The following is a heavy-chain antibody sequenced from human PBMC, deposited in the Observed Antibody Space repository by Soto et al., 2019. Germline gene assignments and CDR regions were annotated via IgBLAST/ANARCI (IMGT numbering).Heavy chain of an antibody. J-gene: IGHJ4*02. D-gene: IGHD3-10*01. CDR1: GGSVSSGSYY. CDR3: ARDTGKNYGFGYYFDY. Sequence: SETLSLTCTVSGGSVSSGSYYWSWIRQPPGKGLEWIGYIYYSGSTNYNPSLKSRVTISVDTSKNQFSLKLSSVTAADTAVYYCARDTGKNYGFGYYFDYWGQGTLVTVSS. V-gene: IGHV4-61*01. CDR2: IYYSGST.